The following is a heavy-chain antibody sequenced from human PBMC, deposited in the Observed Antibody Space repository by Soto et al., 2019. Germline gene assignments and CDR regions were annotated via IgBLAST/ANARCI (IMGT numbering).Heavy chain of an antibody. V-gene: IGHV4-34*01. CDR3: ARVFVGFNHLPVTLFSTHNWFDP. CDR2: INHSGST. D-gene: IGHD4-4*01. Sequence: PSETLSLTCAVYGGSFSGYYWSWIRQPPGKGLEWIGEINHSGSTNYNPSLKSRVTISVDTSKNQFSLKLSSVTAADTAVYYCARVFVGFNHLPVTLFSTHNWFDPWGQGTLVTVSS. J-gene: IGHJ5*02. CDR1: GGSFSGYY.